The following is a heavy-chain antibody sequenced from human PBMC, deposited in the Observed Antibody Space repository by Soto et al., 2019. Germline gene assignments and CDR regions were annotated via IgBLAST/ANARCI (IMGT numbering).Heavy chain of an antibody. CDR2: IIPIFGTA. CDR3: AREDPGIVAVTSYSYYYGMDV. Sequence: SVKVSCKASGCTFSSYAISWVRQAPGQGLEWMGGIIPIFGTANYAQKFQGRVTITADESTSTAYMELSSLRSEDTAVYYCAREDPGIVAVTSYSYYYGMDVWGQGTTVTVSS. D-gene: IGHD6-13*01. CDR1: GCTFSSYA. V-gene: IGHV1-69*13. J-gene: IGHJ6*02.